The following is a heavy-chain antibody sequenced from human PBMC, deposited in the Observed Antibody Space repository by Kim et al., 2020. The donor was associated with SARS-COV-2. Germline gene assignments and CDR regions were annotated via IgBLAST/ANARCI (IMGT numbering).Heavy chain of an antibody. CDR2: YI. Sequence: YIYYADSVKGRFTISRDNAKNSLYLQMNSMRAEDTAVYYCARMVLGWDDYWGQGTLVTVSS. CDR3: ARMVLGWDDY. V-gene: IGHV3-21*01. D-gene: IGHD1-26*01. J-gene: IGHJ4*02.